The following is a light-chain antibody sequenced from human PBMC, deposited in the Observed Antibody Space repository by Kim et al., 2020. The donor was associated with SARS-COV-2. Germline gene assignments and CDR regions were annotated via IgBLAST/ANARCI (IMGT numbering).Light chain of an antibody. J-gene: IGKJ4*01. CDR3: LQHNSFPLI. CDR1: QGIRND. Sequence: ASLGDIVTNTCRASQGIRNDLAWLQQKPGKAPKRLIYAASSWQSGVPSRFSGSGSGTEFTLTINSLQPEDFATYYCLQHNSFPLIFGGGTKVDIK. V-gene: IGKV1-17*01. CDR2: AAS.